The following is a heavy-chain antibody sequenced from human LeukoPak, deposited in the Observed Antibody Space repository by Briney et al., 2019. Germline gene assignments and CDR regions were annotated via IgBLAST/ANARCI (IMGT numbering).Heavy chain of an antibody. CDR2: IKQDGSEK. CDR3: ASLLGYCSSTSCYIAGDDAFDI. D-gene: IGHD2-2*02. J-gene: IGHJ3*02. V-gene: IGHV3-7*01. Sequence: GGSLRLSCAASGFTFSSYWMSWVRQAPGKGLEWVANIKQDGSEKYYVDSVKGRFAISRDNAKNSLYLQMNSLRAEDTAVYYCASLLGYCSSTSCYIAGDDAFDIWGQGTMVTVSS. CDR1: GFTFSSYW.